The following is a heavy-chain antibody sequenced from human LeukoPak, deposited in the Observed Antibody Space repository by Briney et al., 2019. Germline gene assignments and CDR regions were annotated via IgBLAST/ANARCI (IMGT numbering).Heavy chain of an antibody. CDR3: ARDPYMDV. CDR1: GGSISSYY. V-gene: IGHV4-59*01. CDR2: IYYSGST. Sequence: PSETLSLTCTVSGGSISSYYWSWIRQPPGKGLEWIGYIYYSGSTNYNPSLKSRVTISVDTSKNQFSLKLSSVTAADTAVYYCARDPYMDVWGKGTTVTVSS. J-gene: IGHJ6*03.